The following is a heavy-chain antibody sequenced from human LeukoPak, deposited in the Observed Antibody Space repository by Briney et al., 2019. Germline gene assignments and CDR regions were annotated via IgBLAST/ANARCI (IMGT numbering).Heavy chain of an antibody. Sequence: GGSLRLSCAASGFTFYSYWMSWVRQAPGKGLEWVANIKQDGSEKYYVDSVKGRFTISRDNSKNTLYLQMNSLRAEDTAVYYCAKGSSADYWGQGTLVTVSS. D-gene: IGHD3-22*01. J-gene: IGHJ4*02. CDR2: IKQDGSEK. V-gene: IGHV3-7*01. CDR1: GFTFYSYW. CDR3: AKGSSADY.